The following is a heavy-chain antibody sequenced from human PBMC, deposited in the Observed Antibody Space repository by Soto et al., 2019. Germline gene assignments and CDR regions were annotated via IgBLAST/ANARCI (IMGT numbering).Heavy chain of an antibody. CDR1: GFTFSGYG. D-gene: IGHD6-19*01. CDR3: ARRFSSGWYADY. CDR2: IWYDGSKE. V-gene: IGHV3-33*01. J-gene: IGHJ4*02. Sequence: QVQLVESGGGVVQPGRSLRLSCAASGFTFSGYGMHWVRQAPGKGLEWVAVIWYDGSKENYADTVKGRFTISRDNSKNTLYLQMNSLRDEDTAVYYCARRFSSGWYADYWGQGTLVTVSS.